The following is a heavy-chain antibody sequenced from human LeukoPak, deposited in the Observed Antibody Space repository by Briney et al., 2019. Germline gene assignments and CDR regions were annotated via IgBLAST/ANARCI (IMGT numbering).Heavy chain of an antibody. J-gene: IGHJ4*02. Sequence: PSETPSLTCTVSGGSISSSSYYWGWIRQPPGKGLEWIGSIYYSGSTYYNPSLKSRVTISVDTSKNQFSLKLSSVTAADTAVYCCARLAGTYYFDYWGQGTLVTVSS. CDR1: GGSISSSSYY. CDR3: ARLAGTYYFDY. D-gene: IGHD3-10*01. V-gene: IGHV4-39*01. CDR2: IYYSGST.